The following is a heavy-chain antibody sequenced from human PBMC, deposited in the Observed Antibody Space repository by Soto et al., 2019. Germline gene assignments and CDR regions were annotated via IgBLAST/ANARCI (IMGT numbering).Heavy chain of an antibody. Sequence: PSETLSLTCAVSGVTISTYYCSWIRHPPGKGLEWIVYNYHSGTTNYNPSLKSRVTISVDTSKNQFSLRLTSVTAADTAIYYCVREAYIGYGHAIDHWGQGTLVTVSS. CDR1: GVTISTYY. CDR2: NYHSGTT. V-gene: IGHV4-59*01. CDR3: VREAYIGYGHAIDH. D-gene: IGHD5-12*01. J-gene: IGHJ4*02.